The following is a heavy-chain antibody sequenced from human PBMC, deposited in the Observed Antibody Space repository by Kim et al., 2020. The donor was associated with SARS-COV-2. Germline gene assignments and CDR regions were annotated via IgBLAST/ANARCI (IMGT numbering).Heavy chain of an antibody. D-gene: IGHD3-10*01. CDR3: ARDHRIGEDYYYGMDV. V-gene: IGHV3-48*03. Sequence: SVKGRFTISRDNAKNSLYLQMNSLRAEDTAVYYCARDHRIGEDYYYGMDVWGQGTTVTVSS. J-gene: IGHJ6*02.